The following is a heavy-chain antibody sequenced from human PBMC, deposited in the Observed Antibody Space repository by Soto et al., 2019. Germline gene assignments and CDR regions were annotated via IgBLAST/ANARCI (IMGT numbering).Heavy chain of an antibody. CDR3: ARSPGYSYAQTFDY. CDR1: GGSISSGGYY. V-gene: IGHV4-31*03. J-gene: IGHJ4*02. CDR2: IYYSGST. Sequence: TSETLSLTCTVSGGSISSGGYYWSWIRQHPGKGLEWIGYIYYSGSTYYNPSLKSRVTISVDTSKNQFSLKLSSVTAADTAVYYCARSPGYSYAQTFDYWGQGTLVTVSS. D-gene: IGHD5-18*01.